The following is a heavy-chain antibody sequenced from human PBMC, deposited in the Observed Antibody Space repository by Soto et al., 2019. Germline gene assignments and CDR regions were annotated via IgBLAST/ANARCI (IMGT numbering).Heavy chain of an antibody. J-gene: IGHJ4*02. V-gene: IGHV3-23*01. D-gene: IGHD3-22*01. Sequence: GGSLRLSCAASGFSFGSYEMNWVRQAPGKGLEWVSAIGDGGDTTHYADSVKGRFTISRGNSKNTLYLQMDSLRAEDTAVYYCAKNRGIIMIVESWGQGTLVTV. CDR3: AKNRGIIMIVES. CDR1: GFSFGSYE. CDR2: IGDGGDTT.